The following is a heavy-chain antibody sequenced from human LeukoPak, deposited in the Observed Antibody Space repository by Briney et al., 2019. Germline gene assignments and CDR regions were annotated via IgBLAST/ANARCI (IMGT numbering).Heavy chain of an antibody. V-gene: IGHV3-48*03. D-gene: IGHD3-22*01. CDR2: ISSSGSTI. Sequence: PGGSLRLSCAASGFTFSSYEMNWVRQAPGKGLEWVSYISSSGSTIYYADSVKGRFTISRDNAKNSLYLQMSSLRAEDTAVYYCARADSSGYYLMGGFDYWGQGTLVTVSS. CDR3: ARADSSGYYLMGGFDY. CDR1: GFTFSSYE. J-gene: IGHJ4*02.